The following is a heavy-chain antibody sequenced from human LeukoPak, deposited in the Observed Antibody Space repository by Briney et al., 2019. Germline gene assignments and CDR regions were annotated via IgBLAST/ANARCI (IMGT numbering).Heavy chain of an antibody. CDR1: GYTFTSYG. D-gene: IGHD4-23*01. V-gene: IGHV1-18*01. Sequence: ASVKVSCKASGYTFTSYGISWVRQAPGQGLEWMGWISAYNGNTNYAQKLQGRVTITRDTSASTAYMELSSLRSEDTAVYYCAREPGPMTTVVTNDYWGQGTLVTVSS. CDR2: ISAYNGNT. CDR3: AREPGPMTTVVTNDY. J-gene: IGHJ4*02.